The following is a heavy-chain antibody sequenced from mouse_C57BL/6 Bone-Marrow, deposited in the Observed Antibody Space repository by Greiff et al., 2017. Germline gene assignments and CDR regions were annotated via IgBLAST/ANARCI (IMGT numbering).Heavy chain of an antibody. CDR3: ARGIRYYAMDY. V-gene: IGHV1-72*01. J-gene: IGHJ4*01. Sequence: VQLQQPGAELVKPGASVKLSCKASGYTFTSYWMHWVKQRPGRCLEWIGRIDPNSGGTKYNEKFKSKATLTVDKPSSTAYMQLSSLTSEDSAVYYCARGIRYYAMDYWGQGTSVTVSS. CDR2: IDPNSGGT. CDR1: GYTFTSYW.